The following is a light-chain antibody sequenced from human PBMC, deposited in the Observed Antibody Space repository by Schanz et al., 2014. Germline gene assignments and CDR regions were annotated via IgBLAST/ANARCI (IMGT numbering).Light chain of an antibody. CDR2: GAS. V-gene: IGKV3-20*01. J-gene: IGKJ1*01. CDR1: QSVSSN. Sequence: EIVMTQSPDTLSVSPGERATLSCRASQSVSSNLAWYQQKPGQAPRLLIYGASTRATGIPARFSGSGSGTDFTLTISRLEPEDFAVYYCQQYGSSPRTFGQGTKVEIK. CDR3: QQYGSSPRT.